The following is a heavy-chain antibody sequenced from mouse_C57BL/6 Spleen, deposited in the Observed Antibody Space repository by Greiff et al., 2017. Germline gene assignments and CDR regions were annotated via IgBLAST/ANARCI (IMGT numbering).Heavy chain of an antibody. J-gene: IGHJ4*01. V-gene: IGHV1-82*01. CDR2: IYPGDGDT. D-gene: IGHD5-1*01. CDR3: ARWGPTAMDY. Sequence: QVQLQQSGPELVKPGASVTISCKASGYAFSSSWMNWVKQRPGKGLEWIGRIYPGDGDTNYNGKFKGKATLTADKSSSTAYMQLSSLTSEDSAVYFCARWGPTAMDYWGQGTSVTVSS. CDR1: GYAFSSSW.